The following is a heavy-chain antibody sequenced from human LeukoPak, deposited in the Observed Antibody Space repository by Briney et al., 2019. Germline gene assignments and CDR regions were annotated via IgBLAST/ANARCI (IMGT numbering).Heavy chain of an antibody. Sequence: PGGSLRLSCAASGFTFSNAWMSWVRQAPGKGLEWAGRIKSKTDGGTTDYAAPVKGRFTISRDDSKNTLYLQMNSLKTEDTAVYYCITFSMIVVVITDWGQGTLVTVSS. J-gene: IGHJ4*02. CDR1: GFTFSNAW. V-gene: IGHV3-15*01. CDR2: IKSKTDGGTT. D-gene: IGHD3-22*01. CDR3: ITFSMIVVVITD.